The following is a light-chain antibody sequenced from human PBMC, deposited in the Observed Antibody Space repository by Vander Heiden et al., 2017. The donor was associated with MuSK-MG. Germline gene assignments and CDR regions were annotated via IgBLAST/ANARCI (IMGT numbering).Light chain of an antibody. CDR2: DAF. V-gene: IGKV3-11*01. CDR3: QQRSSWPLT. CDR1: QSVNTY. Sequence: EIVLTQSPATLSLSSGERATLSCRASQSVNTYLAWYQQRPGQAPRLLISDAFKRATDIPARFSGSGSGTDFTLTISSLDPEDSAVYYCQQRSSWPLTFGGGTKVEIK. J-gene: IGKJ4*01.